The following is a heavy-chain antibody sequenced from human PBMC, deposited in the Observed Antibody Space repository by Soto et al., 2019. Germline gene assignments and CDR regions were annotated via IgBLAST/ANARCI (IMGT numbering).Heavy chain of an antibody. V-gene: IGHV3-9*01. D-gene: IGHD1-1*01. J-gene: IGHJ4*02. CDR3: AKETGNWNDGTSYYFDY. CDR1: GFTFDDYA. CDR2: ISWNSGNV. Sequence: PGGSLRLSCAASGFTFDDYAMHWVRQAPGKGLEWVSVISWNSGNVGYADSVKGRFTISRDNAKNSLYLQMNSLGPEDTALYYCAKETGNWNDGTSYYFDYWGQGTLVTVS.